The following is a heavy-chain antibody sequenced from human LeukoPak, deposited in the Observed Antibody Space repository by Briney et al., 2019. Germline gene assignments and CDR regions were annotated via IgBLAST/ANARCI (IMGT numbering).Heavy chain of an antibody. CDR1: GFTFTIYL. Sequence: GGSLKLSCVGSGFTFTIYLINWVRQAPGKGLEWVSGISGRGGSTYYADSVKGRFTISRDNSKNMLYLQMNSLRAEDTAVYYCARVMATRIPLSDYWGQGTLVTVSS. J-gene: IGHJ4*02. D-gene: IGHD5-24*01. CDR3: ARVMATRIPLSDY. CDR2: ISGRGGST. V-gene: IGHV3-23*01.